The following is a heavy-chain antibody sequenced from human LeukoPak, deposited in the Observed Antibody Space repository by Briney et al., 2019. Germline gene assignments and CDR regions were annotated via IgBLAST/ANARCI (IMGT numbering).Heavy chain of an antibody. J-gene: IGHJ4*02. Sequence: SQTLSLTCAISGDSVSTNGAAWNWIRQSPSRGHEWLGRTYYRSKWYYDYALPVKSRITINPDTSKNQFSLHLNSVTPEDTAVYYCAREYSSAYDYWGQGTLVTVSS. V-gene: IGHV6-1*01. CDR2: TYYRSKWYY. CDR1: GDSVSTNGAA. CDR3: AREYSSAYDY. D-gene: IGHD6-19*01.